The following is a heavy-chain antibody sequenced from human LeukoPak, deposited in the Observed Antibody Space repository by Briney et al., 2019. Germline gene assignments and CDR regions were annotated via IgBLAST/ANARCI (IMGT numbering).Heavy chain of an antibody. CDR1: GGSISSGGYS. CDR2: IYHSGST. CDR3: AKNGQRGFSFDP. D-gene: IGHD2-8*01. V-gene: IGHV4-30-2*01. J-gene: IGHJ5*02. Sequence: PSETLSLTCAVSGGSISSGGYSWSWIRQPPGKGLEWIGYIYHSGSTYYNLSLKSRVTISVDRSKNQFSLKLSSVTAADTGLYYCAKNGQRGFSFDPWGQGTLVIVAS.